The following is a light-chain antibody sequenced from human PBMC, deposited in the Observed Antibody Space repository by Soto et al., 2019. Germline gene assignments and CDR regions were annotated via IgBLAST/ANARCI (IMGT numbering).Light chain of an antibody. CDR1: LTISRW. CDR2: AAS. J-gene: IGKJ1*01. CDR3: QQSYSTPPT. Sequence: DIQMTQSPSTLSGSLGDRVTITCRASLTISRWLAWYQQKPGKAPKLLIFAASTLQSGVPSRFSGSGSGTDFTLTISSLQLEDFATYYCQQSYSTPPTFGQGTKVDIK. V-gene: IGKV1-39*01.